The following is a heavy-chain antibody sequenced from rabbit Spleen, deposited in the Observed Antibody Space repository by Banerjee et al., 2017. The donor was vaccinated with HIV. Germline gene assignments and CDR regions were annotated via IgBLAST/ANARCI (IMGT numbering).Heavy chain of an antibody. CDR2: INIVTGKS. CDR1: GVSLNDKDV. V-gene: IGHV1S45*01. D-gene: IGHD1-1*01. Sequence: QEQLVESGGGLVKPEGSLTLTCKASGVSLNDKDVMCWVRQAPGKGLEWIACINIVTGKSVYASWAKGRFTCSKTSSTTVTLQMTSLTVADTATYFCARDNGSGDYIDVYFDLWGQGTLVTVS. J-gene: IGHJ4*01. CDR3: ARDNGSGDYIDVYFDL.